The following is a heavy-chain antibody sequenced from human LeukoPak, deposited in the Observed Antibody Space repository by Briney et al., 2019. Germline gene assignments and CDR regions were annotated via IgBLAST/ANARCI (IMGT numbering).Heavy chain of an antibody. CDR3: ARGFIGSGRDGYNSDY. V-gene: IGHV1-69*04. CDR1: GGTFSSYA. CDR2: IIPILGIA. Sequence: SVKVSCKASGGTFSSYAISWVRQAPGQGLEWMGRIIPILGIANYAQKFQGRVTITADKSTSTAYMEPSSLRSEDTAVYYCARGFIGSGRDGYNSDYWGQGTLVTVSS. D-gene: IGHD5-24*01. J-gene: IGHJ4*02.